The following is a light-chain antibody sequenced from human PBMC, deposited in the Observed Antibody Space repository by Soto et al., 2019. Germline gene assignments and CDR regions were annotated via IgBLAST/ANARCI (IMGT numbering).Light chain of an antibody. CDR2: DAS. Sequence: DIQMTQSPSTLSGSVGDRVTITCLASQSISSWLAWYQQKPGKAPKLLIYDASSLESGVPSRFSGSGSGTEFTLTISSLQPDDFATYYCQQYNSYSLTFGGGTKVDI. CDR1: QSISSW. CDR3: QQYNSYSLT. V-gene: IGKV1-5*01. J-gene: IGKJ4*01.